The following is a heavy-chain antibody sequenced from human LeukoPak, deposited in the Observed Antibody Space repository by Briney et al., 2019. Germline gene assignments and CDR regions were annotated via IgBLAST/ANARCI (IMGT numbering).Heavy chain of an antibody. CDR2: INHSGST. J-gene: IGHJ6*02. CDR1: GGSFSGYY. D-gene: IGHD3-10*01. CDR3: ARAIGWFGELLWSGYYYYGMDV. Sequence: SETLSLTCAVYGGSFSGYYWSWIRKPPGKGLDRIGEINHSGSTNYNPSLNCRVTISVDTSRNQFSLKLSSVAAADTAVYYCARAIGWFGELLWSGYYYYGMDVWGQGTTVTVSS. V-gene: IGHV4-34*01.